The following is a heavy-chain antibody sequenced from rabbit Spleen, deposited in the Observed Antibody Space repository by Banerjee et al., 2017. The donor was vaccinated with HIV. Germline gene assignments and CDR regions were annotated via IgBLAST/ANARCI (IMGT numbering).Heavy chain of an antibody. CDR3: ARDLDGVIGWNFGW. J-gene: IGHJ4*01. Sequence: QSLEESGGDLVKPGASLTLTCIASGVSFSGDPYMCWVRQAPGKGLEWIACIATGSSGFTYFASWAKGRFTISKTSSTTVTLQMTSLTAADTATYFCARDLDGVIGWNFGWWGPGPSSPS. CDR2: IATGSSGFT. D-gene: IGHD1-1*01. CDR1: GVSFSGDPY. V-gene: IGHV1S40*01.